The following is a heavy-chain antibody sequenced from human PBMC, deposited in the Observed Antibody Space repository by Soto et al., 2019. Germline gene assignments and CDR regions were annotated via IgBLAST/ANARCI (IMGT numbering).Heavy chain of an antibody. CDR1: GFTFSDYY. CDR3: AREAFDSDALDM. Sequence: QVQLVESGGGLVKPGGSRRLSCTVSGFTFSDYYMSWIRQAPGKGLEWLSYISSSGSMIQYADSVKGRFTISRDNAKNSLYLQMNSLRAEDTAVYYCAREAFDSDALDMWGQGTMVTVSS. J-gene: IGHJ3*02. V-gene: IGHV3-11*01. CDR2: ISSSGSMI. D-gene: IGHD3-22*01.